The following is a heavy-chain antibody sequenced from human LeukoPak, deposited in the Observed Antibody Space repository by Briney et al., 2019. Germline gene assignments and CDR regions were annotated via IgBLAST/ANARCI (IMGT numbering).Heavy chain of an antibody. J-gene: IGHJ4*02. D-gene: IGHD3-16*01. CDR1: GFTFDDYA. Sequence: GGSLRRSCAASGFTFDDYAMHWVRQAPGKGLEWVSGISWNSGSIGYADSVEGRFTISRDNAKNSLYLQMNSLRAEDTALYYCAKEDARYVGGFDYWGQGTLVTVSS. CDR2: ISWNSGSI. CDR3: AKEDARYVGGFDY. V-gene: IGHV3-9*01.